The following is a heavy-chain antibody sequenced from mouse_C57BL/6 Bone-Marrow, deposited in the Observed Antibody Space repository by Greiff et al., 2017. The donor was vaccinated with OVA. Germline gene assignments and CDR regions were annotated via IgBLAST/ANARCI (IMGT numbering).Heavy chain of an antibody. J-gene: IGHJ4*01. CDR3: ARGELDRYYYAMDY. V-gene: IGHV1-50*01. CDR1: GFTFTSYW. Sequence: VQLQQPGAELVKPGASVKLSCKASGFTFTSYWMQWVKQTPGQGLEWIGAIGPSDSYTNYTQKVKGKATLTVDTSSSTAYMQLSSLTSEDSAVYYCARGELDRYYYAMDYWGQGTSVTVSS. CDR2: IGPSDSYT.